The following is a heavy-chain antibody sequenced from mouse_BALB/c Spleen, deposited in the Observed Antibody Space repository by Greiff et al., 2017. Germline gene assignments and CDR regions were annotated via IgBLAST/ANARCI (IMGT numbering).Heavy chain of an antibody. CDR1: GYTFSSYW. V-gene: IGHV1-9*01. D-gene: IGHD2-14*01. Sequence: QVQLKQSGAELMKPGASVKISCKATGYTFSSYWIEWVKQRPGHGLEWIGEILPGSGSTNYNEKFKGKATFTADTSSNTAYMQLSSLTSEDSAVYYCARWDRYDVGYAMDYWGQGTSVTVSS. CDR2: ILPGSGST. CDR3: ARWDRYDVGYAMDY. J-gene: IGHJ4*01.